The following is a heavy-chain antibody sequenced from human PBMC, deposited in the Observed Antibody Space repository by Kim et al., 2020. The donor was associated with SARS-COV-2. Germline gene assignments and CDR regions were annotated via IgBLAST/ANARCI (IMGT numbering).Heavy chain of an antibody. CDR1: GFTFSNAW. V-gene: IGHV3-15*01. J-gene: IGHJ4*02. CDR2: IKSNTDGGTT. CDR3: TTYTDCSGGSCYDY. D-gene: IGHD2-15*01. Sequence: GGSLRLSCAASGFTFSNAWMRWVRQAPGKGLEWVGRIKSNTDGGTTDYAAPVKGSITISRDDSKNTLYLHMNSLKTEDAAVYYCTTYTDCSGGSCYDYWGQGTLVTVSS.